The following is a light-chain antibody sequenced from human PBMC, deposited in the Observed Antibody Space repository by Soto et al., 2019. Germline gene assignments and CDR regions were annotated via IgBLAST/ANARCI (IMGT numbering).Light chain of an antibody. CDR2: SAS. J-gene: IGKJ5*01. CDR1: QSISDT. V-gene: IGKV3-15*01. Sequence: EIGMTQSPATLSVSPGGRATLSCRASQSISDTLAWYQQKPGQAPRLLIHSASRGATGFPARFSGSGSGTDFPLTISRLEDEDFALYCCQLYGNSPPFGQGTRLEI. CDR3: QLYGNSPP.